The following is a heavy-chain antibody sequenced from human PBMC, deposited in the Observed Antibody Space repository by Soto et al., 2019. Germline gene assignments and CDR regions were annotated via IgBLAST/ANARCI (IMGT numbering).Heavy chain of an antibody. CDR1: GLSLTTSGVG. D-gene: IGHD3-3*01. CDR3: AHRILRTVFGLVTTTAIYFDF. V-gene: IGHV2-5*02. J-gene: IGHJ4*02. Sequence: QITLNESGPTVVKPAEPLTLTCTFSGLSLTTSGVGVGWIRQSPGKAPEWLALIYWDDDKRYSASLKSRLTTTKDTSKNQVVLTMASVDPADTATYYCAHRILRTVFGLVTTTAIYFDFWGQGTPVVVSS. CDR2: IYWDDDK.